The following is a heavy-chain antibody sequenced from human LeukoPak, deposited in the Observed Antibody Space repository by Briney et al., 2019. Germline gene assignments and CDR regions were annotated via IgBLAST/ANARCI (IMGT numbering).Heavy chain of an antibody. Sequence: SQTLSLTCAISGDSVSSNSVAWNWIRQSPSRGLEWLGRTYYRSKWYNDYAESVKSRINIKPDASKNQFSLQLNSVTPEDTAVYYCARDQAGLDYWGQGTLVTVSS. CDR3: ARDQAGLDY. J-gene: IGHJ4*02. CDR2: TYYRSKWYN. V-gene: IGHV6-1*01. D-gene: IGHD6-13*01. CDR1: GDSVSSNSVA.